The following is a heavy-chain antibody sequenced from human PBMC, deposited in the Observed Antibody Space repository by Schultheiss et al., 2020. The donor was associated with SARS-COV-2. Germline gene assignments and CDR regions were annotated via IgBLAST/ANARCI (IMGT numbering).Heavy chain of an antibody. D-gene: IGHD3-10*01. CDR2: ISGSGGST. Sequence: GGSLRLSCAASGFTFSSYAMSWVRQAPGKGLEWVSAISGSGGSTYYADSVKGRFTISRENAKNSLYLQMNSLRAEDTAVYYCTTDGRSGNYWAFDIWGQGTMVTVSS. J-gene: IGHJ3*02. CDR3: TTDGRSGNYWAFDI. CDR1: GFTFSSYA. V-gene: IGHV3-23*01.